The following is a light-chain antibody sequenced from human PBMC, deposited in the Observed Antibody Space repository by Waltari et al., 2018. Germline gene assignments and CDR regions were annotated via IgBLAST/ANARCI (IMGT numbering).Light chain of an antibody. J-gene: IGKJ2*01. CDR2: TAS. Sequence: DIQITQSPSSLSASVGDRVTITCRASQGISSYLNWYQQKPGKAPQLLIYTASILQSGVPSRFSGSGSGTDFTLTISSLQPEDFATYYCQQSYSTPLYTFGQGTKLEI. CDR1: QGISSY. V-gene: IGKV1-39*01. CDR3: QQSYSTPLYT.